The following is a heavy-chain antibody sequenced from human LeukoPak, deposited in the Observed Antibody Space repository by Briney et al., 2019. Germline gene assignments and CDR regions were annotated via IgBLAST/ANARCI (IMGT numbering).Heavy chain of an antibody. V-gene: IGHV4-34*01. CDR2: INDSGRT. J-gene: IGHJ6*03. CDR1: GGSFSNYY. D-gene: IGHD1-7*01. Sequence: SETLSLTCAVYGGSFSNYYWSWIRQPPGKGLEWIGEINDSGRTNYNPSLMSSVTVSVDTSKKQFSLRLTSVTATDTAVYYCARRWNYGRNYYIDVWGKGATVSVSS. CDR3: ARRWNYGRNYYIDV.